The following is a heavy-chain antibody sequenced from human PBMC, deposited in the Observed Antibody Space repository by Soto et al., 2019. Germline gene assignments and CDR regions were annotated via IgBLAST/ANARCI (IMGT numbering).Heavy chain of an antibody. CDR3: ARESCSNCCPMDV. J-gene: IGHJ6*02. CDR2: IYHSGTT. D-gene: IGHD2-2*01. CDR1: GGSISSGGYY. V-gene: IGHV4-31*03. Sequence: QVQLQESGPGLVKPSQTLSLTCTVSGGSISSGGYYLALIRQYPGKGLEWIGYIYHSGTTYYNPSLKSRVALSVDRAQNQFSRKLSSVTAADTAVYYCARESCSNCCPMDVWGQGTKVTVSS.